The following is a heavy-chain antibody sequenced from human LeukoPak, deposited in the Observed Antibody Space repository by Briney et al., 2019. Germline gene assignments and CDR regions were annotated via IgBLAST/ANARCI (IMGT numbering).Heavy chain of an antibody. CDR2: ISGSGGST. CDR3: AKDSSGSSSSWYRWFDP. D-gene: IGHD6-13*01. J-gene: IGHJ5*02. Sequence: GGSLRLSCAASGFTFSSYAMSWVRQAPGKGLEWGSAISGSGGSTYYADSVKGWFTISRDNSKNTLYLQMNSLRAEDTAVYYCAKDSSGSSSSWYRWFDPWGQGTLVTVSS. CDR1: GFTFSSYA. V-gene: IGHV3-23*01.